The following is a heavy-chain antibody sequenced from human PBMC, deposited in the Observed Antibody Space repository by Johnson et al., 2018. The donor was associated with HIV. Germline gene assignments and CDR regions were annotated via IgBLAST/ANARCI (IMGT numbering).Heavy chain of an antibody. J-gene: IGHJ3*02. CDR3: ARGVRYCSGGSCYNDAFDI. D-gene: IGHD2-15*01. CDR1: GFTFSNYA. CDR2: IRYDGSNK. V-gene: IGHV3-30*02. Sequence: QVLLVESGGDLVQPGGSLRLSCAASGFTFSNYAMHWVRQAPGKGLEWVAFIRYDGSNKYYADSVKGRFTISRDNSENTLYLQMNSLRAEDTAVYYCARGVRYCSGGSCYNDAFDIWGQGTMVTVSS.